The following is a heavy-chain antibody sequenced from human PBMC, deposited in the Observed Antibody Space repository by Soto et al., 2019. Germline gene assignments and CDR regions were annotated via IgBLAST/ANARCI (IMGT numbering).Heavy chain of an antibody. V-gene: IGHV3-30-3*01. Sequence: GGSLRLSCAASGFTFNSYAMHWVRQAPGKGLEWVAVISYDGSNKYYADSVKGRFTISRDNSKNTLYLQMNSLRAEDTAVYYCARDGLLLWFGESPYYFDYWGQGTLVTVSS. CDR1: GFTFNSYA. CDR2: ISYDGSNK. J-gene: IGHJ4*02. D-gene: IGHD3-10*01. CDR3: ARDGLLLWFGESPYYFDY.